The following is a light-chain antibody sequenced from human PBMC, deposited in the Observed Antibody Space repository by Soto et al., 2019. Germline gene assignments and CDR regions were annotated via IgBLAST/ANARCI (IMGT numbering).Light chain of an antibody. V-gene: IGKV3-15*01. CDR1: QSVSSS. Sequence: IVVTQSPATLSVSPGEKVTLSCRVSQSVSSSLAWYQQKPGQAPRLLISGAYTRATGVPARFSGSGSGTEFTLTISGLLSADFAVYYCQQYYNWPQLTFGEGTRVEIE. CDR3: QQYYNWPQLT. J-gene: IGKJ4*01. CDR2: GAY.